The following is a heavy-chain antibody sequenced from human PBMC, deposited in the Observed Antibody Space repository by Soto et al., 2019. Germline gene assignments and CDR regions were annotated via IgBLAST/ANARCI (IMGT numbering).Heavy chain of an antibody. CDR1: GGTFSTSA. Sequence: QVQLMQSGAEVKKPGSSVKVSCKASGGTFSTSAISWVRQAPGEGLEWVGGIMPVFATPDYAQEFQGRVTISADESTTTAYLDLTRLTTDDTAVYYCARDKGRQQLGGNYYYILDVWGQGTAITVSS. CDR2: IMPVFATP. CDR3: ARDKGRQQLGGNYYYILDV. V-gene: IGHV1-69*12. J-gene: IGHJ6*02. D-gene: IGHD3-3*02.